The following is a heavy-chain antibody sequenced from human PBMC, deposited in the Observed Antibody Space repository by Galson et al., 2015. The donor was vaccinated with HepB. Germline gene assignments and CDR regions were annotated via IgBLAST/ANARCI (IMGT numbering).Heavy chain of an antibody. V-gene: IGHV3-23*01. D-gene: IGHD3-22*01. CDR3: AKDEITMIVVVIPSDAFDI. Sequence: SLRLSCAASGFTFNSYAMSWVRQAPGKGLEWVSAISGSGGSTYYADSVKGRFTISRDNSKNTLYLQMNSLRAEDTAVYYCAKDEITMIVVVIPSDAFDIWGQGTMVTVSS. CDR2: ISGSGGST. J-gene: IGHJ3*02. CDR1: GFTFNSYA.